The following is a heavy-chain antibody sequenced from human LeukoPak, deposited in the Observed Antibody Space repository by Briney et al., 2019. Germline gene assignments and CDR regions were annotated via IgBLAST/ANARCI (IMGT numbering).Heavy chain of an antibody. CDR2: IIPILGIA. Sequence: GASVKVSCKASGGTLSSYGISWVRQAPGQGLEWMGRIIPILGIANYAQKFQGRVTITADKSTSTAYMELSSLRSEDTAVYYCARGLPHSGYVQNWFDPWGQGTLVTVSS. CDR1: GGTLSSYG. V-gene: IGHV1-69*04. D-gene: IGHD5-12*01. CDR3: ARGLPHSGYVQNWFDP. J-gene: IGHJ5*02.